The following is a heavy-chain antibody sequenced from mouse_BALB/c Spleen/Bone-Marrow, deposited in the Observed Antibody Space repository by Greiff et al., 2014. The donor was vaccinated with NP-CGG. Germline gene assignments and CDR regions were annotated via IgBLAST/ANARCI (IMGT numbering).Heavy chain of an antibody. CDR1: GYAFTNYL. D-gene: IGHD2-1*01. CDR3: ARRDGNYAWFAY. J-gene: IGHJ3*01. CDR2: INPGSGGT. Sequence: QVHVKQSGAELVRPGTSVKVSCKASGYAFTNYLIEWVKQRPGQGLEWIGVINPGSGGTNYKEKFKGKATLTADKSSSTAYMQLSSLTSDDSAVYFCARRDGNYAWFAYWGQGTLVTVSA. V-gene: IGHV1-54*03.